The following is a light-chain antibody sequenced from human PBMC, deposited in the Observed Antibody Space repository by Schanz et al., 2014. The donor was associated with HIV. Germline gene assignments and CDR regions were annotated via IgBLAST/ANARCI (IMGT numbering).Light chain of an antibody. Sequence: EIVMTQSPVTLSVSPGERVTLSCRASRSVNSNLAWYQQNPGQAPRLLIYGATSRATGIPGRFSGSGSGTDFTLTISRLEPEDVAVYSCQQYSTSPRTFGQGTRLEIK. V-gene: IGKV3-20*01. J-gene: IGKJ1*01. CDR3: QQYSTSPRT. CDR1: RSVNSN. CDR2: GAT.